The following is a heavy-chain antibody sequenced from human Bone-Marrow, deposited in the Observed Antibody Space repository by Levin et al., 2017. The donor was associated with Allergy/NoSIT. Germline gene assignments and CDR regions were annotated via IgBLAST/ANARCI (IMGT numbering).Heavy chain of an antibody. Sequence: SCSTSGFTFSSYAMTWVRQAPGKGLEWVSGISGGGVNTYYAGSVKGRFTISRDNSKNTLFLQMNSLRAEDTAVYYCAKGHDYGDPGTYFHFWGQGTLVTVSS. CDR2: ISGGGVNT. CDR1: GFTFSSYA. D-gene: IGHD4-17*01. V-gene: IGHV3-23*01. CDR3: AKGHDYGDPGTYFHF. J-gene: IGHJ4*02.